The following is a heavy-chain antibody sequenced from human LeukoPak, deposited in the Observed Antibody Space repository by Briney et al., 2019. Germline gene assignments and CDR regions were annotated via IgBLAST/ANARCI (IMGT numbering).Heavy chain of an antibody. CDR2: ISNDGSIT. D-gene: IGHD1-7*01. J-gene: IGHJ4*02. CDR3: ARDNNWNYPDY. Sequence: AGSLRLSCAASGLTFSSYWMHWLRQAPGKGLMWVARISNDGSITRYADSVKGRFTISRDNAKNTLFLQMSSLRAEDTAVYYCARDNNWNYPDYWGQGTLVTVSS. V-gene: IGHV3-74*01. CDR1: GLTFSSYW.